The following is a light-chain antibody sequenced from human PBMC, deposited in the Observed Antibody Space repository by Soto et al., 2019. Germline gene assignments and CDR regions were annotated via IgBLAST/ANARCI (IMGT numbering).Light chain of an antibody. Sequence: AIQMAQSPSSLSASVGDRVTITSRASQGIGNDVGWYQQKPGKAPKLLLYAATTLQSGVPSRFSGTRSGTDFTLTISSLQPEDFATYYCLQDHNYPLTFGGGTKVEI. CDR3: LQDHNYPLT. J-gene: IGKJ4*01. CDR1: QGIGND. CDR2: AAT. V-gene: IGKV1-6*02.